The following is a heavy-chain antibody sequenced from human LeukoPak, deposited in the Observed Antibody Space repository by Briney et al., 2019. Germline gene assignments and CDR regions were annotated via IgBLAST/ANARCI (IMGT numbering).Heavy chain of an antibody. CDR1: GFTFSSYG. CDR2: ISYDGSNK. CDR3: AKDRDTAPDY. J-gene: IGHJ4*02. V-gene: IGHV3-30*18. D-gene: IGHD5-18*01. Sequence: QTGRSLRLSCAASGFTFSSYGMHWVRQAPGKGLEWVAVISYDGSNKYYADSVKGRFTISRDNSKNTLYLQMNSLRAEDTAVYYCAKDRDTAPDYWGQGTLVTVSS.